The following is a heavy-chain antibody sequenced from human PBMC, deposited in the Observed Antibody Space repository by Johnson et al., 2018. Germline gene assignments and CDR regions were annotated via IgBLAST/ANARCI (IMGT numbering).Heavy chain of an antibody. D-gene: IGHD3-22*01. V-gene: IGHV3-33*01. CDR1: GFDLSDFG. CDR2: IWFDGTHQ. CDR3: AREEHDSTGYYPEDFQY. J-gene: IGHJ1*01. Sequence: QVQLVQSGGGVIQPGRSLRVSCAAFGFDLSDFGMHWLRQAPGKGPEWLALIWFDGTHQHYADSVKGRFTVSRDSSKNTVFLKRSSLSPEDTAVYYCAREEHDSTGYYPEDFQYWGQGTLVTVSS.